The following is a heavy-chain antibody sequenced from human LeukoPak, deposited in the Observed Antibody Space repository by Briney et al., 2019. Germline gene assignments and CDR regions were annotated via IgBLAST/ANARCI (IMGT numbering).Heavy chain of an antibody. J-gene: IGHJ5*01. D-gene: IGHD6-13*01. CDR2: IIPIFGTA. Sequence: SVKVSCKASGGTFSSYAISWVRQAPGQGLEWMGRIIPIFGTANYAQKFQGRVTITTDESTSTAYMELSSLRSEDTAVYYCARDGYSRGWFDYWGQGTLVTVSS. V-gene: IGHV1-69*05. CDR1: GGTFSSYA. CDR3: ARDGYSRGWFDY.